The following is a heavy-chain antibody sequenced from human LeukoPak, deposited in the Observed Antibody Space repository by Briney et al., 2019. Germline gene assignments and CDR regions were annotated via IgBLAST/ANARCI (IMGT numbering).Heavy chain of an antibody. D-gene: IGHD3-3*01. Sequence: SETLSLTCTVSGGSISSYYWTWIRQPPGKGLEWIGYIYYSGKNNYNPSLKSRVTISVDTSKNQFSLKLTSVTAADTAVYYCAREGGFYRPLDYSGQGNLVTVSS. CDR1: GGSISSYY. J-gene: IGHJ4*02. CDR2: IYYSGKN. V-gene: IGHV4-59*12. CDR3: AREGGFYRPLDY.